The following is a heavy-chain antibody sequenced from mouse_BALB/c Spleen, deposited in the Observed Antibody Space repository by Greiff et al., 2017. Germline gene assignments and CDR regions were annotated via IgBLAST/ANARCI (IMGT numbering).Heavy chain of an antibody. CDR2: IDPENGNT. J-gene: IGHJ4*01. V-gene: IGHV14-1*02. D-gene: IGHD1-1*01. Sequence: VQLKESGAELVRPGALVKLSCKASGFNIKDYYMHWVKQRPEQGLEWIGWIDPENGNTIYDPKFQGKASITADTSSNTAYLQLSSLTSEDTAVYYCARWGTTVVAPDYYAMDYWGQGTSVTVSS. CDR1: GFNIKDYY. CDR3: ARWGTTVVAPDYYAMDY.